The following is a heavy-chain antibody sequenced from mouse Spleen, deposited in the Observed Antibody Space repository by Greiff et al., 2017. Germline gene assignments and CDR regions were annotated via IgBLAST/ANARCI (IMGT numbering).Heavy chain of an antibody. D-gene: IGHD2-3*01. CDR1: GFSFTSYG. CDR3: ARSSYDPYARDY. J-gene: IGHJ4*01. V-gene: IGHV2-6*03. CDR2: IWSDGST. Sequence: HVLLVESGPGLVAPSQSLSISCTVSGFSFTSYGVHWVRQPPGKGLEWLVVIWSDGSTTYNSPLKSRLSISKDNSKTQVFLKMNSLQTYDTAMYYYARSSYDPYARDYWGQGTSVTVSS.